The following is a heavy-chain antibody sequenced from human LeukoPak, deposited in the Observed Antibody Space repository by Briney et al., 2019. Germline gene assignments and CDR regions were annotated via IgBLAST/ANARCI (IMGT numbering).Heavy chain of an antibody. Sequence: PSETLSLTCSVSGDSISSGNSYWGWIRQPPGKGPEWIGTIFHSGTTYYNPSLKSRVTIYVDTSKNQFSLKLSSVTAADTAVYHCAGQDYGDYILDYWGQGTQVTVSS. D-gene: IGHD4-17*01. CDR3: AGQDYGDYILDY. CDR2: IFHSGTT. CDR1: GDSISSGNSY. V-gene: IGHV4-39*01. J-gene: IGHJ4*02.